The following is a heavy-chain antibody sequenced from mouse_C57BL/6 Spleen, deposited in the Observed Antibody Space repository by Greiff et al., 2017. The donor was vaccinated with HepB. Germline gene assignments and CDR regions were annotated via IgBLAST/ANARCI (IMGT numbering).Heavy chain of an antibody. V-gene: IGHV1-69*01. CDR2: IDPSDSYT. D-gene: IGHD2-1*01. CDR3: ARKGIYYGNYGEVDY. CDR1: GYTFTSYW. Sequence: QVQLQQPGAELVMPGASVKLSCKASGYTFTSYWMHWVKQRPGQGLEWIGEIDPSDSYTNYNQKFKGKSTLTVDKSSSTAYMQLSSLTSEDSAVYYCARKGIYYGNYGEVDYWGQGTTLTVSS. J-gene: IGHJ2*01.